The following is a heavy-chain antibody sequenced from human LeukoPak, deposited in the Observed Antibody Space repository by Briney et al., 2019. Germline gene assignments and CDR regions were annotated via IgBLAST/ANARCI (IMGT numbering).Heavy chain of an antibody. CDR1: GGSISSYY. J-gene: IGHJ4*02. CDR3: ARLHDGYRYGADY. CDR2: IYYSGST. D-gene: IGHD5-18*01. V-gene: IGHV4-59*08. Sequence: SETLSLTCTVSGGSISSYYWSWIRQPPGKGLEWIGYIYYSGSTNYNPSLKSRVTISVDTSKNQFSLKLSPVTATDTAVYYCARLHDGYRYGADYWGQGTLVTAS.